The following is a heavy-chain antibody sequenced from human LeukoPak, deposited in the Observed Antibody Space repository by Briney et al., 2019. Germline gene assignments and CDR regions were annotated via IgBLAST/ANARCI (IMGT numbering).Heavy chain of an antibody. CDR2: MYHSGST. D-gene: IGHD3/OR15-3a*01. Sequence: MASETLSLARTVSGYSISSGYFWGWIRQPPGKGLEWIGRMYHSGSTYYNPSLKSRVTISVDMSKNQFSLKLSSVTAADTAVYYCAREPTYDFWSGYPFDYWGQGTLVTVSS. CDR1: GYSISSGYF. J-gene: IGHJ4*02. V-gene: IGHV4-38-2*02. CDR3: AREPTYDFWSGYPFDY.